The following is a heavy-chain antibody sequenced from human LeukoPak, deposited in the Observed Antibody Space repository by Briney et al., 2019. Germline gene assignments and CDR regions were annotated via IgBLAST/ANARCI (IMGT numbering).Heavy chain of an antibody. J-gene: IGHJ6*02. D-gene: IGHD6-13*01. CDR2: ISAYNGNT. CDR1: GCTFTRYG. V-gene: IGHV1-18*01. CDR3: ARLSSSWTLGDYGMDV. Sequence: VASVKLSCKTSGCTFTRYGISWVRQAPGQGLEWMGWISAYNGNTNYAQKLQGRVTMTTDTSTSTAYMELRSLRSDDTAVYYCARLSSSWTLGDYGMDVWGQGTTVTVSS.